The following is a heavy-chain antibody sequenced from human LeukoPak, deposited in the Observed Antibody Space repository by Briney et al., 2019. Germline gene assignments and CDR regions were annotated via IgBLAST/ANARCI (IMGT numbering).Heavy chain of an antibody. D-gene: IGHD3-10*01. Sequence: PGGSLRLSCAASGFTFSSYWMSWVRQAPGKGLEWVANIKQDGSEKYYVDSVKGRFTISRDNAKNSLYLQMNSLRAADTAVYYCARDFQLLWFGEYYFDYWGQGTLVTVSS. CDR1: GFTFSSYW. J-gene: IGHJ4*02. CDR3: ARDFQLLWFGEYYFDY. CDR2: IKQDGSEK. V-gene: IGHV3-7*01.